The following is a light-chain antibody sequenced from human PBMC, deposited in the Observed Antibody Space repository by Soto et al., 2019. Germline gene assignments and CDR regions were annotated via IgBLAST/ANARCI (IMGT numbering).Light chain of an antibody. Sequence: EIVMTQSPATLSVSPGARATLSCRASQSVSRNLAWYQQKPGQSPRLLIYGASTRATGIPARFSGSGSGTEFTLTISSLQSEDFAVYYCQQYNNLPPWTFGQGTKGEIK. CDR3: QQYNNLPPWT. CDR2: GAS. V-gene: IGKV3-15*01. J-gene: IGKJ1*01. CDR1: QSVSRN.